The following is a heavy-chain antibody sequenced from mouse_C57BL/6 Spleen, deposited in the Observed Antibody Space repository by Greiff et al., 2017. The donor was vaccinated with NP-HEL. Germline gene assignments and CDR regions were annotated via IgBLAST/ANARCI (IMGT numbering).Heavy chain of an antibody. CDR3: ARELYDGSSYWYFDV. CDR1: GYSITSGYD. CDR2: ISYSGST. Sequence: DVKLQESGPGMVKPSQSLSLTCTVTGYSITSGYDWHWIRHFPGNKLEWMGYISYSGSTNYNPSLESRISITHDTSKNHFFLKLNSVTTADTATYDCARELYDGSSYWYFDVWGTGTTVTVSS. J-gene: IGHJ1*03. V-gene: IGHV3-1*01. D-gene: IGHD1-1*01.